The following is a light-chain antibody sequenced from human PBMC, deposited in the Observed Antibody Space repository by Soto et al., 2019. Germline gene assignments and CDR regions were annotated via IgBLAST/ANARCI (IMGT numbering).Light chain of an antibody. CDR2: GAS. V-gene: IGKV3-20*01. CDR1: QSVGSGY. Sequence: IVFTQSPGTLSLSPGERATLSCSASQSVGSGYLAWYQQKPGQAPRLLIYGASIRATGIPDRFTGSGSGTHFTLTISRLEPEDFALYYCQQYTTSPFTFGPGTKVDIK. CDR3: QQYTTSPFT. J-gene: IGKJ3*01.